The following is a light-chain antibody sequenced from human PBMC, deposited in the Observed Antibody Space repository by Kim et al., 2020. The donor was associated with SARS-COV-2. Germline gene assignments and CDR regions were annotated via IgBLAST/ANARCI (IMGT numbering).Light chain of an antibody. CDR3: MQALQTQFYT. Sequence: DIVMTQSPLSLPVTPGEPASISCRSSQSLLHSNGYNYLDWYLQKPGQSPQLLIYLGSNRASGVPDRFSGSGSGTDFTLKISRVEAEDVGVYYCMQALQTQFYTFGQGTKLEIK. CDR1: QSLLHSNGYNY. CDR2: LGS. V-gene: IGKV2-28*01. J-gene: IGKJ2*01.